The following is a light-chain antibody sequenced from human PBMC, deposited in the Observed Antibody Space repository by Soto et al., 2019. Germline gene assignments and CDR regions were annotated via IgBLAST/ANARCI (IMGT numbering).Light chain of an antibody. V-gene: IGKV3D-20*02. CDR3: QQRSNWLT. CDR2: DAS. J-gene: IGKJ4*01. CDR1: QSVNRNY. Sequence: EIVLTQSPDTLSLSPGERATLSCRASQSVNRNYLTWYQQKPGQAPRLLIYDASTRATGIPARFSGSGSGTDFTLTISSLEPEDFAVYYCQQRSNWLTFGGGTKVDIK.